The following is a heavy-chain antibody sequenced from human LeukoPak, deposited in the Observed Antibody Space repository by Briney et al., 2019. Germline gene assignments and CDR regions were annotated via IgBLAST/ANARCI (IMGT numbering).Heavy chain of an antibody. CDR3: ARQSAISGYDFSYFDY. D-gene: IGHD5-12*01. J-gene: IGHJ4*02. V-gene: IGHV4-39*01. Sequence: SETLSLTCAVYGGSFSGYFWGWIRQPPGKGLEWIGSIYYSGSTFYNPSLKSRVTISVDTSKNQFSLTLSSVTAADTAVYYCARQSAISGYDFSYFDYWGQGTLVTVSS. CDR2: IYYSGST. CDR1: GGSFSGYF.